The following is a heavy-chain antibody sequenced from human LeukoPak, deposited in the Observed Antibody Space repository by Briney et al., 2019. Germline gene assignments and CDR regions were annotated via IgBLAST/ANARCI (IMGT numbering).Heavy chain of an antibody. CDR3: ASSRDRYDILTGYYIGNWFDP. J-gene: IGHJ5*02. V-gene: IGHV4-30-4*01. D-gene: IGHD3-9*01. CDR1: GGSISSGDYY. Sequence: PSETLSLTCTVSGGSISSGDYYWSWIRQPPGTGLEWFGYIYYSGRTYYNPSLKSRLTISVDTSKNQFSLKLSSVTAADTAVYYCASSRDRYDILTGYYIGNWFDPWGQGTLVTVSS. CDR2: IYYSGRT.